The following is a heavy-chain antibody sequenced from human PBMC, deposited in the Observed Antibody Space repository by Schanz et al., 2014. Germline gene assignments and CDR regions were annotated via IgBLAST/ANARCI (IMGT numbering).Heavy chain of an antibody. Sequence: VQLVESGGGLVQPGRSLRLSCMASGFTFGDYAMSWVRQAPGKGLEWVAVISYHGSERYYADSVKGRFTISRDNSKNTLYLQMNSLRAEDTAVYYCARPIYDLWSGSFDYWGQGTLVTVSS. CDR2: ISYHGSER. CDR3: ARPIYDLWSGSFDY. J-gene: IGHJ4*02. V-gene: IGHV3-30*04. D-gene: IGHD3-3*01. CDR1: GFTFGDYA.